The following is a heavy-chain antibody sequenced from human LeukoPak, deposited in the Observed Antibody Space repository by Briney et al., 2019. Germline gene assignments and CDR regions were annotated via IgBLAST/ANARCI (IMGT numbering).Heavy chain of an antibody. J-gene: IGHJ5*02. CDR3: ARDKGIAGSNWFDP. D-gene: IGHD6-13*01. CDR1: GYTFTGYY. V-gene: IGHV1-2*02. Sequence: ASVKVSCKASGYTFTGYYMHWVRQAPGQGLEWMGWINPNSGGTNYAQKFQGRVVMTRDTSISTAYMELSRLRSDDTAVYYCARDKGIAGSNWFDPWGQGTLVTVSS. CDR2: INPNSGGT.